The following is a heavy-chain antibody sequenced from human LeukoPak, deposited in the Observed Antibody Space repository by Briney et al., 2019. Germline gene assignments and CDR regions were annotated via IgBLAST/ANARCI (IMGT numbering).Heavy chain of an antibody. CDR2: ISYDGRKE. J-gene: IGHJ2*01. D-gene: IGHD2-15*01. V-gene: IGHV3-30*07. CDR3: ARDYFSRAALLGYFDL. Sequence: GGSLRLSCAASGFTFSSYAMHWVRQAPGKGLEWVAAISYDGRKEYYTDSVKGRFTISRDNSKNTVFLQMNSLRAEDTAVYYCARDYFSRAALLGYFDLWGRGTLVTVSS. CDR1: GFTFSSYA.